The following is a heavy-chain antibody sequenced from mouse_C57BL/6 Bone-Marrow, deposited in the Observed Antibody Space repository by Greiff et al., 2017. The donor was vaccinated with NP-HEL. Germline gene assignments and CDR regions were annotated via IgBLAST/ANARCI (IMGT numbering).Heavy chain of an antibody. D-gene: IGHD2-4*01. CDR1: GYTFTSYW. CDR3: ATYDYDPHYYAMDY. J-gene: IGHJ4*01. Sequence: QVQLQQPGAELVKPGASVKLSCKASGYTFTSYWMHWVKQRPGRGLEWIGRIDPNSGGTKYNEKFKSKATLTVDKPSSTAYKQLSSLTSEDSAVYYCATYDYDPHYYAMDYWGQGTSATVSS. V-gene: IGHV1-72*01. CDR2: IDPNSGGT.